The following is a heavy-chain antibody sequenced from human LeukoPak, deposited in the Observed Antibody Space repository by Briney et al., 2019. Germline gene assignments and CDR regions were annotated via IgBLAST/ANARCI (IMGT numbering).Heavy chain of an antibody. V-gene: IGHV4-61*02. CDR1: GGSISSGDYY. CDR3: ARGRRYSGTSAVYFDY. J-gene: IGHJ4*02. Sequence: SETLSLTCTVSGGSISSGDYYWSWIWQPAGKGLEWIGRMYTSGSTDYNPSLKSRVTISEDTSKNQFSLKLNSVTAADTAVYYCARGRRYSGTSAVYFDYWGQGTLVTVSS. D-gene: IGHD1-26*01. CDR2: MYTSGST.